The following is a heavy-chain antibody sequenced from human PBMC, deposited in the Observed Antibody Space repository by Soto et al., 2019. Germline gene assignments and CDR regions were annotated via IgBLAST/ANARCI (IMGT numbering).Heavy chain of an antibody. Sequence: QVQLVQSGAEVKKPGSSVKVSCKASGGTFSSYAISWVRQAPGQGLEWMGGIIPIFGTANYAQKFQGRVTITANKSTSTAYMELSSLRSESTAVYYCARDLSTVTSRYYYYHYAMDVWGKGSTVTVSS. V-gene: IGHV1-69*06. CDR3: ARDLSTVTSRYYYYHYAMDV. D-gene: IGHD4-17*01. J-gene: IGHJ6*04. CDR2: IIPIFGTA. CDR1: GGTFSSYA.